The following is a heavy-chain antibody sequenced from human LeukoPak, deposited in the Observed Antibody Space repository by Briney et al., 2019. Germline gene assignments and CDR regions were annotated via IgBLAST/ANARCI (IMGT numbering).Heavy chain of an antibody. CDR1: GYTFTSYS. J-gene: IGHJ3*02. V-gene: IGHV1-18*01. D-gene: IGHD5-18*01. CDR3: ARSRIQLWLLGAFDI. CDR2: ISAYNGNT. Sequence: ASVKVSCKASGYTFTSYSISWVRQAPGQGLEWMGWISAYNGNTIYAQKVKGRVTMTTDTSTSTAYMELRSLKSDDTAVYYCARSRIQLWLLGAFDIWGQGTMVTVSS.